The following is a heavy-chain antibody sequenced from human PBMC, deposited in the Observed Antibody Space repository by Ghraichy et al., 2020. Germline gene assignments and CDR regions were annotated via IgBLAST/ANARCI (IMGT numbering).Heavy chain of an antibody. CDR2: IKQDGSEK. V-gene: IGHV3-7*04. J-gene: IGHJ6*02. CDR3: ARTSVTPRNYYYYGMDV. D-gene: IGHD4-11*01. CDR1: GFTFSSYW. Sequence: GGSLRLSCTASGFTFSSYWMSWVRQAPGKGLEWVANIKQDGSEKYYVDSVKGRFTISRDNAKNSLYLQMNSLRAEDTAVYYCARTSVTPRNYYYYGMDVWGQGTTVTVSS.